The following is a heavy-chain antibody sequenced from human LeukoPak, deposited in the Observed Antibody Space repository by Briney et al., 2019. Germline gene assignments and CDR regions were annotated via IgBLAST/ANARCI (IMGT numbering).Heavy chain of an antibody. J-gene: IGHJ4*02. D-gene: IGHD6-6*01. Sequence: GGSLRLSCAASGFTSINAWMAWVRQAPGKGLEWVGRIKAKAHGGTIEYAAPVKGRFTISRDDSKNTLYLQMNSLKTEDTAVYYCAYGSSGPYYFDYWGQGTLVTVSS. CDR3: AYGSSGPYYFDY. V-gene: IGHV3-15*01. CDR2: IKAKAHGGTI. CDR1: GFTSINAW.